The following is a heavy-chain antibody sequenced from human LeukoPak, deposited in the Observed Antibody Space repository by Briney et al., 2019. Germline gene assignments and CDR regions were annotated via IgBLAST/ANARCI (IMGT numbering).Heavy chain of an antibody. Sequence: SETLSLTCTVSGGSISSSNFYWGWIRQPPGTGLEWIGSIYYSGSTYYNPSLKSRVTISVDTSKNQFSLKLSSVTAADTAVYYCARSYDYSLLYFDYWGQGTLVTVSS. CDR3: ARSYDYSLLYFDY. V-gene: IGHV4-39*07. D-gene: IGHD3-22*01. CDR2: IYYSGST. CDR1: GGSISSSNFY. J-gene: IGHJ4*02.